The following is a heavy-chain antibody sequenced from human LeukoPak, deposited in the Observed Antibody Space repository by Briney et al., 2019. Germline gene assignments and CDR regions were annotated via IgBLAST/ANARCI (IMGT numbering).Heavy chain of an antibody. J-gene: IGHJ5*01. Sequence: PGGSLRLSCGASGFTFSGSGIHWARQTSGKGLEWVGRIRTKPNSYATEYAASVKGRFTISRDDSKNTAYLQMNSLKTEDTAVYYCLSQDGTAYIDSWGQGTLVTVSS. CDR1: GFTFSGSG. CDR3: LSQDGTAYIDS. D-gene: IGHD2/OR15-2a*01. V-gene: IGHV3-73*01. CDR2: IRTKPNSYAT.